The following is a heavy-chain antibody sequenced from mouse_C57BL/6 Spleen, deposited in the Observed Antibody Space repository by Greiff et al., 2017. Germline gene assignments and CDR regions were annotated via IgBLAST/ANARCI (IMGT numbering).Heavy chain of an antibody. D-gene: IGHD2-2*01. J-gene: IGHJ1*03. CDR2: IGPGSGST. CDR1: GYTFTVYY. V-gene: IGHV1-77*01. CDR3: AGGYDVHWYFEV. Sequence: VQVVESGAELVKPGASVKISCKASGYTFTVYYINWVKQRPGQGLEWIGKIGPGSGSTYYNEKIEGKATLTADKSSSTAYMQRSSLTAEDSAVYFCAGGYDVHWYFEVWGTGTTVTVSS.